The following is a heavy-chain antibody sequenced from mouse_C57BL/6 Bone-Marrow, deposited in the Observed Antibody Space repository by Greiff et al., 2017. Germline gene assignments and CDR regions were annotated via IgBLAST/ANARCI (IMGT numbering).Heavy chain of an antibody. J-gene: IGHJ2*01. CDR1: GFNIKDDY. CDR3: TTWGDYGFDY. D-gene: IGHD2-4*01. CDR2: IDPENGDT. Sequence: EVMLVESGAELVRPGASVKLSCTASGFNIKDDYMHWVKQRPEQGLEWIGWIDPENGDTEYASKFQGKATITADPSSNTAYLQLSSLTSEDTAVYYCTTWGDYGFDYWGQGTTLTVSS. V-gene: IGHV14-4*01.